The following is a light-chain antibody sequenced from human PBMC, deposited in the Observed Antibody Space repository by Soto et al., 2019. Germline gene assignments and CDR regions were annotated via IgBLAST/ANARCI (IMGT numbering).Light chain of an antibody. Sequence: ETVLTQSPGKLSLSPGERATLSCRASQSVSSSYLAWYQQKPGQAPRLLIYGASSRATGIPDRFSGSGSGTDFTLAISRLEPQAFAVYYSQQYRGPPSITCGQGTRLEIK. CDR2: GAS. CDR3: QQYRGPPSIT. J-gene: IGKJ5*01. CDR1: QSVSSSY. V-gene: IGKV3-20*01.